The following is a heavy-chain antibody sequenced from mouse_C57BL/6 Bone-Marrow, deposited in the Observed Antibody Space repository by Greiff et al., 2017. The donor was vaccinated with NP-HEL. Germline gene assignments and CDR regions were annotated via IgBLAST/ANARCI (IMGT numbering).Heavy chain of an antibody. CDR2: ISNGGGST. D-gene: IGHD2-10*02. V-gene: IGHV5-12*01. J-gene: IGHJ4*01. CDR1: GFTFSDYY. Sequence: EVKLEESGGGLVQPGGSLELSCAASGFTFSDYYMYWVRQTPEKRLEWVAYISNGGGSTYYPDTVKGRFTISRDNAKNTLYLQMSRLKSEDTAMYYCARYDYDAMDYWGQGTSVTVSS. CDR3: ARYDYDAMDY.